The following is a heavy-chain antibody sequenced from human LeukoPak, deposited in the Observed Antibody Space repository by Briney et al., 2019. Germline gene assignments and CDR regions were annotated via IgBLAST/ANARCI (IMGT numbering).Heavy chain of an antibody. D-gene: IGHD3-22*01. J-gene: IGHJ4*02. V-gene: IGHV4-4*07. CDR3: ARYHRLRYYDSSGPGY. CDR2: IYTSGST. CDR1: GGSISSYY. Sequence: SETLSLTCTVSGGSISSYYWSWIRQPAGKGLEWIGRIYTSGSTNYNPSLKSRVTMSVDTSKNQFSLKLSSVTAADTAVYYCARYHRLRYYDSSGPGYWGQGTLVTVSS.